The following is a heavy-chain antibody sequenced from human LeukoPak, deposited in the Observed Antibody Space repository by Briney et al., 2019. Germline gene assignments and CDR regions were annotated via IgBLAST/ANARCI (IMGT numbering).Heavy chain of an antibody. V-gene: IGHV4-31*02. CDR1: GFTFSSYA. D-gene: IGHD1-14*01. J-gene: IGHJ4*02. CDR2: IYDSGTT. Sequence: LRLSCAASGFTFSSYATSWVRQHPGKGLEWIGYIYDSGTTYYSPALQSRVTISVDTSDNKFSLKLRSLTAADTAVYYCARGGDRRGFDYWGQGTLVTVSS. CDR3: ARGGDRRGFDY.